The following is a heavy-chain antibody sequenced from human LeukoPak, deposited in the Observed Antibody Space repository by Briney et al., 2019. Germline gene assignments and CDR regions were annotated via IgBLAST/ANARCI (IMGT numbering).Heavy chain of an antibody. J-gene: IGHJ4*02. CDR2: IIPIFGTA. D-gene: IGHD3-22*01. V-gene: IGHV1-69*13. CDR3: ARDAYDSSGYSGAVDY. Sequence: SVKVSCKASGYTFTSYGISWVRQAPGQGLEWMGGIIPIFGTANYAQKLQGRVTITADESTSTVYMELSSLRSEDTAVYYCARDAYDSSGYSGAVDYWGQGTLVTVSS. CDR1: GYTFTSYG.